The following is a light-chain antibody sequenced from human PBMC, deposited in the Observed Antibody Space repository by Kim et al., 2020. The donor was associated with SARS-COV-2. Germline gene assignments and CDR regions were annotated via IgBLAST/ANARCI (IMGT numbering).Light chain of an antibody. CDR3: QQYDNWPQT. V-gene: IGKV3-15*01. Sequence: ASPGERATLSCRASHSVSSNLAWYRQRPGQAPRLVIYGASTRATGIPARFSGGGSETDFTLTISSLQSEDSAVYYCQQYDNWPQTFGQGTKVDIK. CDR2: GAS. CDR1: HSVSSN. J-gene: IGKJ1*01.